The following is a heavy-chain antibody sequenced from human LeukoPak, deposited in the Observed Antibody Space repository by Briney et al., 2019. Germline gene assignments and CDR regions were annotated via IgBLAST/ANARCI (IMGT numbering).Heavy chain of an antibody. CDR3: AKDRVGPHDY. D-gene: IGHD1-26*01. J-gene: IGHJ4*02. CDR2: ISASGGST. V-gene: IGHV3-23*01. Sequence: GGSLRLSCAASGFTFSSYGMSWVRQTPGKGLEWVSAISASGGSTFYADSVKGRYTISRDISKNTLYLQMNSLRVEDTAVYYCAKDRVGPHDYWGQGTLVTVSS. CDR1: GFTFSSYG.